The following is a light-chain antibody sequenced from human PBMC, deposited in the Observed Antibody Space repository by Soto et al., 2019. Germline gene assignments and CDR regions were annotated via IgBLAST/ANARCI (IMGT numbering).Light chain of an antibody. CDR3: TSWTTSTTMI. Sequence: QSALTQPASVSGSPGQSITISCTGTSSDIGAYNFVSWYQQHPGKAPKLMLYDVNMRPSCVSHRLSGSKSGNTASLTISGLQAEDEADYDCTSWTTSTTMIFGGGTKLTFL. J-gene: IGLJ2*01. V-gene: IGLV2-14*03. CDR1: SSDIGAYNF. CDR2: DVN.